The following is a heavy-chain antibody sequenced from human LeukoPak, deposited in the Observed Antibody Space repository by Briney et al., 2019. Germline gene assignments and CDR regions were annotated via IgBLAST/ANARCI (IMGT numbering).Heavy chain of an antibody. CDR3: GGIQLWLQEKLEYYFDY. V-gene: IGHV4-39*01. CDR1: GGSISSSSYY. CDR2: IYYSGST. D-gene: IGHD5-18*01. J-gene: IGHJ4*02. Sequence: PSETLSLTCTVSGGSISSSSYYWGWIRQPPGTGLEWIGSIYYSGSTYYNPSLKSRVTISVDTSKNQFSLKLSSVTAADTAVYYCGGIQLWLQEKLEYYFDYWGQGTLVTVSS.